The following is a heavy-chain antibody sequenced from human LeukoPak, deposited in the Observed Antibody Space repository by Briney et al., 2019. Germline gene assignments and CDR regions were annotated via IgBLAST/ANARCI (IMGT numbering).Heavy chain of an antibody. J-gene: IGHJ4*02. CDR2: IIPIFGTA. CDR1: GGTFSSYA. D-gene: IGHD3-22*01. V-gene: IGHV1-69*05. CDR3: ASTSREYDSSGYQSNFDY. Sequence: SVKVSFKASGGTFSSYAISWVRQAPGQGLEWMGGIIPIFGTANYAQKFQGRVTITTDESKSTAYMELSSLRSEDTAVYYCASTSREYDSSGYQSNFDYWGQGTLVTVSS.